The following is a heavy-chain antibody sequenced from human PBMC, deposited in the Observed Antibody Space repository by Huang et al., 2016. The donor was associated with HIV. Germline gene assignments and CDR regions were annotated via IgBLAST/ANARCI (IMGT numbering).Heavy chain of an antibody. J-gene: IGHJ6*02. CDR2: IKQDGSEK. CDR1: GFTCRGYW. D-gene: IGHD3-3*01. Sequence: EVQLVESGGGLVQPGGSLRLSCAASGFTCRGYWMSWVRQAPGKGLEWVANIKQDGSEKDYVDSVKGRFTISRDNVKNALYLQMYSLRVEDTAIYYCARGGAPYYDFWSGGHHYGMDVWGQGTTVTVSS. CDR3: ARGGAPYYDFWSGGHHYGMDV. V-gene: IGHV3-7*04.